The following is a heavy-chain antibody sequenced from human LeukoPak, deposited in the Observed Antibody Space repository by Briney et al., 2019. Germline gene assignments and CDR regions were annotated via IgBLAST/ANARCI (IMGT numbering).Heavy chain of an antibody. D-gene: IGHD4-17*01. CDR1: DDSFSSHY. CDR3: ARDLVTVTKGFDI. Sequence: SETLSLTCAVSDDSFSSHYWTWIRQPPGKGLEWIGYISYIGTTNYNPSLKSRVTISTDTSKNQFSLKLSSVTAADTAVYYCARDLVTVTKGFDIWGQGTMVSVSS. V-gene: IGHV4-59*11. CDR2: ISYIGTT. J-gene: IGHJ3*02.